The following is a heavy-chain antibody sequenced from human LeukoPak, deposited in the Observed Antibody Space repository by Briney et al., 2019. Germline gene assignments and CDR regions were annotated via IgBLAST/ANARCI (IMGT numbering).Heavy chain of an antibody. CDR1: GGSFSGYY. CDR2: INHSGST. CDR3: ARRAAAAGRNWFDP. D-gene: IGHD6-13*01. J-gene: IGHJ5*02. Sequence: SETLSLTCAVYGGSFSGYYWSWIRQPPGKGLEWIGEINHSGSTNYNPSLKSRVTISVDTSKNQFSLKLSSVTAADTAVYYCARRAAAAGRNWFDPWGQGTLVTASS. V-gene: IGHV4-34*01.